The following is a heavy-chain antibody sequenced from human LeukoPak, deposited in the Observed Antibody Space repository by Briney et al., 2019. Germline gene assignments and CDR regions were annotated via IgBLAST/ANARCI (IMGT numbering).Heavy chain of an antibody. CDR3: ARAGYCSGGSCYDAFDI. CDR2: IYYSGST. D-gene: IGHD2-15*01. Sequence: PSQTLSLTCTVSGGSISSGGYYWRWIRQHPGKGLEWIGYIYYSGSTYYNPSLKSRVTISVDTSKNQFSLKLSSVTAADTAVYYCARAGYCSGGSCYDAFDIWGQGTMVTVSS. V-gene: IGHV4-31*03. J-gene: IGHJ3*02. CDR1: GGSISSGGYY.